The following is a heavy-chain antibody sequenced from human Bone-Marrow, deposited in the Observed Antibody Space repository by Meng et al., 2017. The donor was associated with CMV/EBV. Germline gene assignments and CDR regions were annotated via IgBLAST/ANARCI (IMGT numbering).Heavy chain of an antibody. CDR1: GFTFSSYA. CDR2: ISYDGSNK. CDR3: ARGSGLNNWFDP. J-gene: IGHJ5*02. Sequence: GGSLRLSCAASGFTFSSYAMHWVRQAPGKGLEWVAVISYDGSNKYYADSVKGRFTISRDNSKNTLYLQMNSLRAEDTAVYYCARGSGLNNWFDPWGQGTRVTVSS. V-gene: IGHV3-30*04. D-gene: IGHD6-19*01.